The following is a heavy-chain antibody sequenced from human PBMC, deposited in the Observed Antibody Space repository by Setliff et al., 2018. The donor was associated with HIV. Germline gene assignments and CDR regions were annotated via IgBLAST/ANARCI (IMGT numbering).Heavy chain of an antibody. CDR2: ISYDGSNK. CDR1: GFTFSHYA. Sequence: GESLRLSCAASGFTFSHYAMHWVRQAPGKGLEWVALISYDGSNKYYADSVKGRLTISRDDSENMLYLQMNSLRAEDTSVYYCVKERTGYYGDYWGQGTLVTVSS. V-gene: IGHV3-30*02. J-gene: IGHJ4*02. D-gene: IGHD3-9*01. CDR3: VKERTGYYGDY.